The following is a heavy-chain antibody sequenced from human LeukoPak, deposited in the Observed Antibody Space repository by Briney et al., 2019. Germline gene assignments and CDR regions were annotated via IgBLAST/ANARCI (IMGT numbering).Heavy chain of an antibody. CDR3: AAGTAYGDYTFDY. CDR1: GYTFTGYY. J-gene: IGHJ4*02. Sequence: ASVKVSCKASGYTFTGYYMHWVRQAPGQGLEWMGRINPNSGGTNYAQEFQGRVTMTRDTSISTAYMELSRLRSDDTAVYYCAAGTAYGDYTFDYWGQGTLVTVSS. D-gene: IGHD4-17*01. V-gene: IGHV1-2*06. CDR2: INPNSGGT.